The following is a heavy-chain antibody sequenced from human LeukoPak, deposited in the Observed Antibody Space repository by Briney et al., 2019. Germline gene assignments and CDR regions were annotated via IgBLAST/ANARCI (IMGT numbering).Heavy chain of an antibody. CDR2: IDPNSGGT. D-gene: IGHD6-19*01. CDR3: SRDVTTIAVTGVVNWFDP. CDR1: GYTFSGFY. J-gene: IGHJ5*02. V-gene: IGHV1-2*02. Sequence: ASVRVSCKASGYTFSGFYMHWVRQAPGQGLEWMGWIDPNSGGTNYAQKFQGRDTMTRDTSINTAYMELSSLRSDDTAVYYCSRDVTTIAVTGVVNWFDPWGQGTLLTVST.